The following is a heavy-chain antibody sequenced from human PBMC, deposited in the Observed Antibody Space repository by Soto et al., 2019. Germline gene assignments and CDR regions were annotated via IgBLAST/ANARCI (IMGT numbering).Heavy chain of an antibody. CDR1: GFTFSSYA. J-gene: IGHJ4*02. Sequence: GGSLRLSCAASGFTFSSYAMHWVRQAPGKGLEWVSAISQSDGGNTYYADSVKGRFTISRDNSKNTLYLQMNSLRAEDTAVYYCAREGLVDDPEIPNISQYYFDYWGQGTLVTVSS. CDR2: ISQSDGGNT. D-gene: IGHD2-15*01. CDR3: AREGLVDDPEIPNISQYYFDY. V-gene: IGHV3-64*04.